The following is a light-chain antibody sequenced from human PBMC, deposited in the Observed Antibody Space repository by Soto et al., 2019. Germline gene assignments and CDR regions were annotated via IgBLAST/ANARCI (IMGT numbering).Light chain of an antibody. CDR3: QKYNSYPWT. CDR2: GAS. J-gene: IGKJ1*01. Sequence: DIQMTQSPSTLSASVGDRVTITCRASQNIDRWLAWYQQKPGKAPNLLIYGASNLESGVPSRFSGSGSGTEFTLTISSRRPDDFATYYCQKYNSYPWTFGQGTKVEIK. V-gene: IGKV1-5*03. CDR1: QNIDRW.